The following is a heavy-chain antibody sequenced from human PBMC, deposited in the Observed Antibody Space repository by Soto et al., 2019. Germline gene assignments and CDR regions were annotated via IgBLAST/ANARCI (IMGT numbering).Heavy chain of an antibody. D-gene: IGHD2-2*01. CDR2: ISGRGGST. CDR3: AKDPPRYCSSTSCFDQNDY. J-gene: IGHJ4*02. Sequence: EVQLLESGGGLVQPGGSLRLSCAASGFTFSSYAMSWVRQAPGKGLEWVSAISGRGGSTYYTDSVKGRFTISRDNSKNTLYLQMNSLRAQDTAVYYCAKDPPRYCSSTSCFDQNDYWGQGTLVTVSS. CDR1: GFTFSSYA. V-gene: IGHV3-23*01.